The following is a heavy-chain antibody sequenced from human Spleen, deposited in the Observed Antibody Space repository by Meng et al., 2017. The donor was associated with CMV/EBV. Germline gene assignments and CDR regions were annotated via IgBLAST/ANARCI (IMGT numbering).Heavy chain of an antibody. J-gene: IGHJ1*01. Sequence: KVSCKVSGYNFTNYWIGWVRQMPGKGLEWMGIIYPGDSDTRYSPSFQGQVTISADKSISTAYLQWSSLKASDTAMYYCARSATAGYAEYFQHWGQGTLVTVSS. V-gene: IGHV5-51*01. CDR1: GYNFTNYW. CDR3: ARSATAGYAEYFQH. CDR2: IYPGDSDT. D-gene: IGHD6-25*01.